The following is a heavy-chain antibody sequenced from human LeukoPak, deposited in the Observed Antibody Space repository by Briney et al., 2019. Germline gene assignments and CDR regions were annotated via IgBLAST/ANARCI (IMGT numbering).Heavy chain of an antibody. J-gene: IGHJ4*02. D-gene: IGHD4-17*01. CDR3: ARDPTTEPNIAYYFDF. V-gene: IGHV4-34*01. CDR1: GVSFSGYQ. CDR2: INDRGHT. Sequence: PSETLSLTCAVYGVSFSGYQWNWIRQFPGKGLEWIGEINDRGHTNYNPSLESRVTISVDTSKKQFSLKLNSVTAADTAVYYCARDPTTEPNIAYYFDFWGQGTLVTVSS.